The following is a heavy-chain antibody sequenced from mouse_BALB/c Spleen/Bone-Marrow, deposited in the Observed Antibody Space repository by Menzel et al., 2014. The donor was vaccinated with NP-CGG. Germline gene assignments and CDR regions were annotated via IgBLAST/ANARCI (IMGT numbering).Heavy chain of an antibody. Sequence: VMLVESGAGLVKPGASVKLSCKASGYTFTDYIIHWVKQRSGQGLEWIGWFYPGSNSIRYNEKFKDKATLTADKSSSTVYMELSRLTSEGSAVYFCARHEEGGYDYDVGSYAMDYWGQGTSVTVSS. CDR3: ARHEEGGYDYDVGSYAMDY. D-gene: IGHD2-4*01. CDR1: GYTFTDYI. J-gene: IGHJ4*01. V-gene: IGHV1-62-2*01. CDR2: FYPGSNSI.